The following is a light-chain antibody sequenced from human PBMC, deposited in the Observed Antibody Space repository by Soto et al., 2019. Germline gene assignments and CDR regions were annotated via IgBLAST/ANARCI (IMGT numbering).Light chain of an antibody. CDR1: QTVSSNF. Sequence: IVLTQSPGTLSFSPGYRSTLSCGASQTVSSNFLAWYQEKPGQGPRLLIYGASTRATGIPDRFSGSGSGTDFTLTISRLDPEDFAVYYCRQYGRSLEFAVGGGTKVDI. CDR2: GAS. J-gene: IGKJ4*01. CDR3: RQYGRSLEFA. V-gene: IGKV3-20*01.